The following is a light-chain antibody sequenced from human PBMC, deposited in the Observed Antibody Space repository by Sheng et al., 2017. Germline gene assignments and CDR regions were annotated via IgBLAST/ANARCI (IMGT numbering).Light chain of an antibody. V-gene: IGKV1-5*03. Sequence: IQMTQSPSTLSASVGDRVTITCRASQSISSWLAWYQQKPGKAPKILIYKASILESGVPSRFSGSGSGTEFTLTISSLQPDDFATYYCQQYNSYSMYTFGQGTKLEIK. CDR3: QQYNSYSMYT. J-gene: IGKJ2*01. CDR2: KAS. CDR1: QSISSW.